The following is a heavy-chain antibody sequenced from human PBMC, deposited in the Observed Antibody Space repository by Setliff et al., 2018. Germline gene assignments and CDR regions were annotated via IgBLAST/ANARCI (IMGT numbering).Heavy chain of an antibody. V-gene: IGHV4-59*08. J-gene: IGHJ4*02. CDR1: GGSVRGYY. CDR3: ARGRLLYVGDSHYFDN. CDR2: MYYSGDT. Sequence: PSETLSLTCTVSGGSVRGYYWSWIRQPPGKGLEWIGYMYYSGDTNYNPSLKSRVTISVDTSKNQFSLELRSVTATDTAVYYCARGRLLYVGDSHYFDNWGQGTLVTVSS. D-gene: IGHD4-17*01.